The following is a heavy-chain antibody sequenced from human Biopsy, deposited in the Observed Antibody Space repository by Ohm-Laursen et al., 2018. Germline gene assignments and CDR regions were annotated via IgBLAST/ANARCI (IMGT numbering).Heavy chain of an antibody. D-gene: IGHD4-23*01. CDR1: GGSFTGHH. Sequence: SQTLSLTCTVSGGSFTGHHWSWIRQPPGKGLEWIGHISYTGYTSYNASLKSRVTISVDTSRNHFSLRLSSLTAADTAVYYCARGSNDFGGLYFPRWGQGTLLTVSS. CDR3: ARGSNDFGGLYFPR. CDR2: ISYTGYT. J-gene: IGHJ4*02. V-gene: IGHV4-59*11.